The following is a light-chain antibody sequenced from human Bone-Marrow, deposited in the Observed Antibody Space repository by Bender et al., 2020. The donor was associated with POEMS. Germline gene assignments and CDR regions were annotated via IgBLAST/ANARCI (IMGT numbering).Light chain of an antibody. Sequence: QSALTQPRSVSGSPGQSVAISCTGTSSDVGGYNSVSWYQHHPGKAPKLMIYEVSERPSGVSNRFSGSKSANTASLTISGLQAEDEADYYCSSYTSSSTLWVFGGGTKLTVL. CDR2: EVS. CDR1: SSDVGGYNS. V-gene: IGLV2-14*01. CDR3: SSYTSSSTLWV. J-gene: IGLJ3*02.